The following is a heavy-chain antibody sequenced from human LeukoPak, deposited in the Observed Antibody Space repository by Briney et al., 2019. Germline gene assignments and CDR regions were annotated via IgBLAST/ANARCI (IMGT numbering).Heavy chain of an antibody. CDR3: AVIPRAAAGPSARSPFHY. V-gene: IGHV3-7*01. J-gene: IGHJ4*02. D-gene: IGHD6-13*01. CDR2: IKQDGSDK. Sequence: GGSLRLSCEVSGFTFSSYWMNWVRQAPGKGLEWVANIKQDGSDKYYVDSVKGRFTISRDNAKNSLYLQMNSLRAEDTAVYYCAVIPRAAAGPSARSPFHYWGQGTLVTVSS. CDR1: GFTFSSYW.